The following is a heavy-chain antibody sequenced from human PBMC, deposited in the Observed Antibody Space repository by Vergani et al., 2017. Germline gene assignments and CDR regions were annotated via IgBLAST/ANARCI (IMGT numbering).Heavy chain of an antibody. J-gene: IGHJ3*02. CDR3: ARRGYSYGDAFDI. Sequence: QVQLQESGPGLVKPPGTLSLTCAVSGGSISSSSYYWGWIRQPPGKGLEWIGSIYYSGSTYYNPSLKSRVTISVDTSKNQFSLKLSSVTAADTAVYYCARRGYSYGDAFDIWGQGTMVTVSS. V-gene: IGHV4-39*07. CDR1: GGSISSSSYY. D-gene: IGHD5-18*01. CDR2: IYYSGST.